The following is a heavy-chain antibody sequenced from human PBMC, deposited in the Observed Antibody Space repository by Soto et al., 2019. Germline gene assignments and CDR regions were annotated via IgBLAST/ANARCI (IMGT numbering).Heavy chain of an antibody. CDR2: ISGSGGST. CDR1: GFTFSSYA. V-gene: IGHV3-23*01. CDR3: AKDRLSMIVVVINAFDI. J-gene: IGHJ3*02. Sequence: EVQLLESGGGLVQPGGSLRLSCAASGFTFSSYAMSWVRQAPGKGLEWVSAISGSGGSTYYADSVKGRFTISRDNSKNTLYLQMNSLRAEDTAVYYCAKDRLSMIVVVINAFDIWGQGTMVTVSS. D-gene: IGHD3-22*01.